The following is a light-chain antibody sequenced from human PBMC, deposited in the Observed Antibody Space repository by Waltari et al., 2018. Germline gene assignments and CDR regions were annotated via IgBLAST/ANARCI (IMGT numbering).Light chain of an antibody. Sequence: DIVMTQSPSSLSASVGVRVTITCRASQSVGNYLNWYQQRPGQAPKVLIYAASTLQSGVPSRFSGSGSGTDFTLTINSLQPEDLSIYYCQQTYSAPLSFGGGTKVEMK. CDR2: AAS. CDR1: QSVGNY. V-gene: IGKV1-39*01. J-gene: IGKJ4*01. CDR3: QQTYSAPLS.